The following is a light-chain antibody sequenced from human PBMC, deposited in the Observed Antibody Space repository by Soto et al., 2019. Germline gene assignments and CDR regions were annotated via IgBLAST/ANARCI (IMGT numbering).Light chain of an antibody. Sequence: EIVLTQPPATLSVSPGERATLSCRASQSVSSDLAWYHQKPGQAPRLLIYGASTTATGIPARFSGSGSGTEFTLTINSLQSEDFAVCYCQQYNNWPRTFGQGTKV. J-gene: IGKJ1*01. CDR3: QQYNNWPRT. CDR2: GAS. V-gene: IGKV3-15*01. CDR1: QSVSSD.